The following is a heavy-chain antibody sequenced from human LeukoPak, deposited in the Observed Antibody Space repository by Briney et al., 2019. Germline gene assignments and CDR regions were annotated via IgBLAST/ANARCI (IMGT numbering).Heavy chain of an antibody. CDR3: AREPLAPYGSSGYYFDY. Sequence: ASVKVSCKASGGTFSSYAISWVRQAPGQGLEWMGRIIPILGIANYAQKFQGRVTITADKSTSTAYMELSSLRSEDTAVYYCAREPLAPYGSSGYYFDYWGQGTLVTVSS. D-gene: IGHD3-22*01. J-gene: IGHJ4*02. CDR2: IIPILGIA. CDR1: GGTFSSYA. V-gene: IGHV1-69*04.